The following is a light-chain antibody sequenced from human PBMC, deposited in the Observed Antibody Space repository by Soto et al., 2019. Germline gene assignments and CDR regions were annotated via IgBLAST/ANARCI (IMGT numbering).Light chain of an antibody. V-gene: IGKV1-39*01. CDR3: QQSYNTPYT. CDR1: QSITTY. Sequence: DIQMTQSPSSLSASVGDRVTITCRASQSITTYLNWYQQKPGKAPNLLIYAASTLQSGVPSRFSGSRSGTDFTLTISSLQLEDFATYYCQQSYNTPYTFGQGTKLEIK. CDR2: AAS. J-gene: IGKJ2*01.